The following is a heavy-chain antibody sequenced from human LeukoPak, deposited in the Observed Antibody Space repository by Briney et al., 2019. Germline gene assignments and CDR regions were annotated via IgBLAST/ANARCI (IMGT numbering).Heavy chain of an antibody. J-gene: IGHJ5*02. CDR1: AYTFTGYF. V-gene: IGHV1-69*10. CDR3: ARDGTTVTSYNYNWFDP. Sequence: SVKVSCKASAYTFTGYFMHWVRQAPGQGLEWMGAIIPIFAITDYAQRFQGRVTITADKSTSTAYMELSSLRSDDTAVYYCARDGTTVTSYNYNWFDPWGQGTLVTVSS. CDR2: IIPIFAIT. D-gene: IGHD4-11*01.